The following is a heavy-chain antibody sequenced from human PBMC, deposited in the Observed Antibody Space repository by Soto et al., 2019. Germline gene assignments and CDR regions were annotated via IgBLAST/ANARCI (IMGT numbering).Heavy chain of an antibody. V-gene: IGHV4-39*01. CDR1: GGSISSSSYY. D-gene: IGHD3-9*01. J-gene: IGHJ6*02. CDR3: ARHYSYYDILTVFRSGAEDV. Sequence: SETLSLTCTVSGGSISSSSYYWGWIRQPPGKGLEWIGSIYYSGSTYYNPSLKSRVTISVDTSKNQFSLKLSSVTAADTAVYYCARHYSYYDILTVFRSGAEDVWGQGTTVTVSS. CDR2: IYYSGST.